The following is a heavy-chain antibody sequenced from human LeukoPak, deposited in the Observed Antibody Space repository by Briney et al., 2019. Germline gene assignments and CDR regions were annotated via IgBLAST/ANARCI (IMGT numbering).Heavy chain of an antibody. J-gene: IGHJ4*02. V-gene: IGHV3-48*03. CDR3: AKSTLKGIAVAGPPGH. CDR2: ISSSGSTI. CDR1: GFTFSSYE. Sequence: GGSLRLSCAASGFTFSSYEMNWVRQAPGKGLEWVSYISSSGSTIYYADSVKGRFTISRDNSKNTLYLQMNSLRAEDTAVYYCAKSTLKGIAVAGPPGHWGQGTLVTVSS. D-gene: IGHD6-19*01.